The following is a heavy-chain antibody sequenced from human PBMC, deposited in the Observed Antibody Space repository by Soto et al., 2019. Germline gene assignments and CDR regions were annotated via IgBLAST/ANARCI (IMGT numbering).Heavy chain of an antibody. CDR2: INPTDSET. Sequence: GESLKISCKTSGHRFATYWISWVRQMPGKGLEYMGKINPTDSETNYSPSFEGHVTFSVDRSTSTAYVRWNSLKASDTAMYYCASPTMTSTSFYYAMDVWGQGTTVTVSS. CDR1: GHRFATYW. D-gene: IGHD4-17*01. J-gene: IGHJ6*02. CDR3: ASPTMTSTSFYYAMDV. V-gene: IGHV5-10-1*01.